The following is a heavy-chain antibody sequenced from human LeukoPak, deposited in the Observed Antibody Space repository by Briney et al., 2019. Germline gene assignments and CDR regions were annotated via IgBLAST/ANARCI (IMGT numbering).Heavy chain of an antibody. V-gene: IGHV5-51*01. Sequence: PGESLKISCKGSGYSFANYWIGWVRQMPGKGLEWMGITYSGDSDTRYSPSFQGQVTISADKSISTAYLQWSSLKASDTAIYYCARHNVPLTPDYWGQGTLVTVSS. D-gene: IGHD3-16*01. CDR2: TYSGDSDT. J-gene: IGHJ4*02. CDR3: ARHNVPLTPDY. CDR1: GYSFANYW.